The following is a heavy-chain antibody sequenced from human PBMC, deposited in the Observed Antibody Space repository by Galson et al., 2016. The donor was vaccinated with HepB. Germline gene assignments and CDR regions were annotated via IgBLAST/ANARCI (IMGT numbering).Heavy chain of an antibody. D-gene: IGHD6-19*01. CDR2: IDTNSHYI. CDR3: ARAHQFLWGGSGWQYYYYYYYMDV. J-gene: IGHJ6*03. CDR1: GVTFGTYA. V-gene: IGHV3-21*01. Sequence: SLRLSCAASGVTFGTYAISWVRQAPGKGLEWVSSIDTNSHYIYYADSVKGRFTISRDNAKNSLSLQMNSLRAEDTAVYYCARAHQFLWGGSGWQYYYYYYYMDVWGKGTTVTVSS.